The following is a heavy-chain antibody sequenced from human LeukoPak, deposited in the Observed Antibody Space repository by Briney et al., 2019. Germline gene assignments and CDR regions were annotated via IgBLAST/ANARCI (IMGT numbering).Heavy chain of an antibody. D-gene: IGHD4-17*01. Sequence: QTLALTCAISGDSVSSNSAAWNGIRQSPSRGLEWLGRTYYRSNWFNDFALSVKTRITFNPDTSKNQFSLQLNSATPEDTAVYYCAKNYGDSNWFDPWGQRLVVTGSS. V-gene: IGHV6-1*01. CDR2: TYYRSNWFN. CDR1: GDSVSSNSAA. CDR3: AKNYGDSNWFDP. J-gene: IGHJ5*02.